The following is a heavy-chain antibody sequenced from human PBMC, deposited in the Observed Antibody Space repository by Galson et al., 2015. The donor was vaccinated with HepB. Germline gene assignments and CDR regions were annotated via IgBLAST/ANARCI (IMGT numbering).Heavy chain of an antibody. CDR3: AKSVWFGEVFSRD. D-gene: IGHD3-10*01. Sequence: SETLSLTCTVSGGSIRSTNNYWGWIRQSPGKGLEWIGSIYYSGSTYYNPSLKSRVTISVDTSKHQFFLKLRSVTAADTAVYYCAKSVWFGEVFSRDWGQGTLVTVSS. CDR1: GGSIRSTNNY. CDR2: IYYSGST. J-gene: IGHJ4*02. V-gene: IGHV4-39*01.